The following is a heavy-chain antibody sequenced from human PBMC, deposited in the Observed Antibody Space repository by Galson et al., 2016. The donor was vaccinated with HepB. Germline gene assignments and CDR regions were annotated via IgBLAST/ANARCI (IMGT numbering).Heavy chain of an antibody. Sequence: SLRLSCAASGFSVNTYAVNWVRQAPGKGLEWAAVLSTNGLSQHYADSVKGRFTISKDNSKNTLYLQMNSLKTEDTAVYYCATSSPSSQPANWGQGTLVTVSS. V-gene: IGHV3-30-3*01. CDR2: LSTNGLSQ. CDR3: ATSSPSSQPAN. J-gene: IGHJ4*02. CDR1: GFSVNTYA. D-gene: IGHD2-2*01.